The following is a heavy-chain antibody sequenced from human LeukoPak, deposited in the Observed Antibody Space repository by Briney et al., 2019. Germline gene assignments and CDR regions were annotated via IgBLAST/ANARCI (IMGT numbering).Heavy chain of an antibody. Sequence: SETLSLTCGVYSESFSGYFWTYTRQPPGGGLEWIGDINHRGSTNYNPSLKSRVTISVDTSKNQFSLRLTSVTAADTAVYYCARGSIYYGDSSAYFGYWGQGSLVTVSS. D-gene: IGHD3-22*01. CDR2: INHRGST. V-gene: IGHV4-34*01. CDR3: ARGSIYYGDSSAYFGY. J-gene: IGHJ4*02. CDR1: SESFSGYF.